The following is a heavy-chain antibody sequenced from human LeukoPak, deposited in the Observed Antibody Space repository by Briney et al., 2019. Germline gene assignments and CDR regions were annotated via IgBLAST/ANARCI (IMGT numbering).Heavy chain of an antibody. D-gene: IGHD2-2*02. CDR1: GFTFSSYW. CDR3: ATSIVVVPAAIMEGNWFDP. CDR2: IKQDGSEK. V-gene: IGHV3-7*01. Sequence: PGGSLRLSCAASGFTFSSYWMSWVRQAPGKGLEWVANIKQDGSEKYYVDSVKGRFTISRDNAKNSLYLQMNSLRAEDTAVYYCATSIVVVPAAIMEGNWFDPWGQGTLVTVSS. J-gene: IGHJ5*02.